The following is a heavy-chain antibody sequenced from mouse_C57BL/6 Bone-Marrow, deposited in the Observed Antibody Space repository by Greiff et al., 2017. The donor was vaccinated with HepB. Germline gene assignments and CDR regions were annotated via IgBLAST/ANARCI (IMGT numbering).Heavy chain of an antibody. D-gene: IGHD4-1*01. CDR3: AREIHWVPPMDY. V-gene: IGHV1-64*01. CDR2: IHPTSGST. CDR1: GYTFTSYW. Sequence: QVQLQQSGAELVKPGASVKLSCKASGYTFTSYWMHWVKQRPGQGLEWIGMIHPTSGSTNHNEKFKSKATMTVDKSSSTAYMQLSRLTSEDSAVYYCAREIHWVPPMDYWGQGTSVTVSS. J-gene: IGHJ4*01.